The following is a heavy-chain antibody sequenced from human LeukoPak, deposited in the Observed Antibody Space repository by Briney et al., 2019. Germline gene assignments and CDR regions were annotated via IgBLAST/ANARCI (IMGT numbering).Heavy chain of an antibody. CDR1: GFTFSSYG. D-gene: IGHD3-10*01. J-gene: IGHJ4*01. Sequence: AGGSLRLSCAASGFTFSSYGMSWVRQAPGKGLEWVSAISGSGGSTYHADSVKGRFTISRDNSKNTLYLQMNSLRAEDTAVYYCAKLPYGSVDYWGQGTLVTVSS. CDR3: AKLPYGSVDY. V-gene: IGHV3-23*01. CDR2: ISGSGGST.